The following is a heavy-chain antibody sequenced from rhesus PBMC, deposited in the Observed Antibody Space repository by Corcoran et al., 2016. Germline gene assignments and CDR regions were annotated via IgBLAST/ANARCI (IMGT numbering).Heavy chain of an antibody. CDR3: ARQPSGYWYFDL. D-gene: IGHD1-44*01. J-gene: IGHJ2*01. V-gene: IGHV4S9*01. CDR1: GGSISDSSY. CDR2: FYGKRAST. Sequence: QVQLQESGPGLVKPSEPLSLPCAVSGGSISDSSYWTWFRQPPVTGLEWSGNFYGKRASTYYNPSLKSRVTISKDTSKNQFFMKLSSVTAADNAVYYCARQPSGYWYFDLWGPGTPITISS.